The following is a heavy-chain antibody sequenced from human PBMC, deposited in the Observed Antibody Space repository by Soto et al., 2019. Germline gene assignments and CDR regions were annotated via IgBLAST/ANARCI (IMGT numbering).Heavy chain of an antibody. D-gene: IGHD1-26*01. V-gene: IGHV3-23*01. J-gene: IGHJ4*02. CDR2: ISGSGGST. Sequence: GGSLRLSCAASGFTFSSYAMSWVRQAPGKGLEWVSAISGSGGSTYYADSVKGLFTISRDNSKNTLYLQMHSLRAEDTAVYYCAKDPTLVGATFFDYWGQGTLVTVSS. CDR3: AKDPTLVGATFFDY. CDR1: GFTFSSYA.